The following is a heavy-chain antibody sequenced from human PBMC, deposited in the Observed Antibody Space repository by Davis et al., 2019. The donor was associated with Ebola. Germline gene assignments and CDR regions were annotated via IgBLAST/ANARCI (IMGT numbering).Heavy chain of an antibody. CDR1: GFTFDDYA. CDR3: AKDMGLKRVAAAVYFDY. Sequence: SLKISCAASGFTFDDYAMHWVRQAPGKGLEWVSGISWNSGSIGYADSVKGRFTISRDNAKNSLYLQMNSLRAEDTALYYCAKDMGLKRVAAAVYFDYWGQGTLVTVSS. CDR2: ISWNSGSI. V-gene: IGHV3-9*01. D-gene: IGHD6-13*01. J-gene: IGHJ4*02.